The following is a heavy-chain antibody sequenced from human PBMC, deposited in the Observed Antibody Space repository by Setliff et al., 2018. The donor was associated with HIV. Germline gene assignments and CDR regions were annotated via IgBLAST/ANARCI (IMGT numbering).Heavy chain of an antibody. CDR3: ARRPYYDFWSASGWFDP. CDR2: IYYSGST. Sequence: SETLSLTCTVSGGSISSSSYYWGWIRQPPGKGLEWIGSIYYSGSTYYNPSLKSRVTISVDTSKNQFSLKLSSVTAADTAVYYCARRPYYDFWSASGWFDPWGQGTLVTVSS. CDR1: GGSISSSSYY. V-gene: IGHV4-39*01. J-gene: IGHJ5*02. D-gene: IGHD3-3*01.